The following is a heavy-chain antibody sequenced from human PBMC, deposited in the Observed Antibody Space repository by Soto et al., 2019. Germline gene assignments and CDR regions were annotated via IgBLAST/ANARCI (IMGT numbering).Heavy chain of an antibody. D-gene: IGHD3-10*01. Sequence: QVQLVESGGGVVQPGRSLRLSCAASGFTFSSYGMHWVRQAPGKGLEWVAVISYDGSNKYYADSVKGRFTISRDNSKNPLYRQMNSLRAEDTAVYYCAKVGNYYGSGSCDYWGQGTLVTVSS. CDR3: AKVGNYYGSGSCDY. J-gene: IGHJ4*02. V-gene: IGHV3-30*18. CDR2: ISYDGSNK. CDR1: GFTFSSYG.